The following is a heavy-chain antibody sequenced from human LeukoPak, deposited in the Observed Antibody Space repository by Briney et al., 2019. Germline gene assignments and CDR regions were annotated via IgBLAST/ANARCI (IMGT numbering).Heavy chain of an antibody. Sequence: ASVKVSCKASGYTFTGYYMHWVRQAPGQGLEWMGRINPNSGGTSYAQKFQGRVTMTRDTSISTAYMELSRLRSDDTAVYYCARDGSRYYDSSGSFDPWGQGTLVTVSS. CDR2: INPNSGGT. CDR3: ARDGSRYYDSSGSFDP. V-gene: IGHV1-2*06. CDR1: GYTFTGYY. D-gene: IGHD3-22*01. J-gene: IGHJ5*02.